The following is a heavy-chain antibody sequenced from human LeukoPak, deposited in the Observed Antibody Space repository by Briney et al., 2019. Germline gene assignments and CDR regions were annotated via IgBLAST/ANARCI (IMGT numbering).Heavy chain of an antibody. CDR2: ISWNSGSI. CDR1: GFTFDDYA. D-gene: IGHD2-21*01. Sequence: PGRSLRLSCAASGFTFDDYAMHWVRQAPGKGLEWVSGISWNSGSIGYADSVKGRFTISRDNAKNSLYLQMNSLRAEDMALYYCAKGGEASWMAWFDPWGQGTLVTVSS. V-gene: IGHV3-9*03. CDR3: AKGGEASWMAWFDP. J-gene: IGHJ5*02.